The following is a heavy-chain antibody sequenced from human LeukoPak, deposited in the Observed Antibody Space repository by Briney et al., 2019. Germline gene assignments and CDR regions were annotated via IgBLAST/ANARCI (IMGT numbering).Heavy chain of an antibody. CDR2: INPNSGGT. CDR1: GYTFTGYY. CDR3: ERGNYYDSSGYYDY. J-gene: IGHJ4*02. V-gene: IGHV1-2*02. D-gene: IGHD3-22*01. Sequence: ASVNVSCKASGYTFTGYYMHWVRQAPGQGLEWMGWINPNSGGTNYAQKFQGRVTMTRDTSISTAYMELSRLRSDDTAVYYCERGNYYDSSGYYDYWGQGTLVTVSS.